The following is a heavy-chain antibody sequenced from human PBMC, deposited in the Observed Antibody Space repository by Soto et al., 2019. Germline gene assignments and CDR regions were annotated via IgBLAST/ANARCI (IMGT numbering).Heavy chain of an antibody. V-gene: IGHV3-74*01. CDR3: ARGSNTAFDP. Sequence: EAQLVESGGGLVQPGGSLRLSCAASGFNFSPYWMHWVRQTPGKGLVWVSRINAEGNTIYADSVKGRFTISRDNAKNMLYLQMTSLSAEDTAVYFCARGSNTAFDPWGQGTLVNVSA. CDR1: GFNFSPYW. J-gene: IGHJ5*02. CDR2: INAEGNT. D-gene: IGHD2-21*02.